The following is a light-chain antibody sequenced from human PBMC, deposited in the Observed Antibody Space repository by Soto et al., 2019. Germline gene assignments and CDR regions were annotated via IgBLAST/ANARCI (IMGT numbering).Light chain of an antibody. V-gene: IGLV2-14*01. J-gene: IGLJ1*01. CDR2: EVN. Sequence: QSALTQPASVSGSPGQSITISCTGTSSDVGAYNYVSWYQQHPVKAPKLIIYEVNNRPSGVSNRFSGSKSGNTASLTISGLQAEDEADYYCSSHTRSSTYVFGTGIKFTVL. CDR3: SSHTRSSTYV. CDR1: SSDVGAYNY.